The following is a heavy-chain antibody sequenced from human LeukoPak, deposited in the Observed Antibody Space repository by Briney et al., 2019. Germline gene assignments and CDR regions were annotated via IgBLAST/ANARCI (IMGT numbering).Heavy chain of an antibody. CDR1: GGSISSGGYY. D-gene: IGHD3-10*01. J-gene: IGHJ4*02. CDR2: IYYSGST. V-gene: IGHV4-31*03. CDR3: ARLHYYGSGMWDY. Sequence: PSETLSLTCTVSGGSISSGGYYWSWIRQYPGKGLEWIGYIYYSGSTYYNPSLKSRVTISVDTSKNQFSLKLSSVTAADTAVYYCARLHYYGSGMWDYWGQGTLVTVSS.